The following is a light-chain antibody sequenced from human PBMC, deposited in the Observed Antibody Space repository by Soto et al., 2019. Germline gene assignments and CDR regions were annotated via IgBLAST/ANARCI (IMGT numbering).Light chain of an antibody. CDR2: DNN. V-gene: IGLV1-40*01. CDR3: QSYDSSLSGDYV. CDR1: SSNIGAGYD. J-gene: IGLJ1*01. Sequence: QYVLTHPPSVSGAPGQRVTISCTGSSSNIGAGYDVHWYQQLPGTAPKLLIYDNNNRPSGVPDRFSGSKSGTSASLAITGLQAEDEADYYCQSYDSSLSGDYVFGTGTKLTVL.